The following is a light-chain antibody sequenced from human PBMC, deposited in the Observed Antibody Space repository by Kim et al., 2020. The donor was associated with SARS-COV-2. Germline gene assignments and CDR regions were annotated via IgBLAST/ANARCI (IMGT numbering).Light chain of an antibody. CDR3: QVWDAGHPV. J-gene: IGLJ7*01. V-gene: IGLV3-21*01. Sequence: SYELTQPPSVSVAQGQTARHTCGGTNIGSKGVHWCQQRPGQAPVLVIYYDSDRPSGIPARFSGSKIGNMAILTINTVEDGDEGDYFSQVWDAGHPVFGGG. CDR1: NIGSKG. CDR2: YDS.